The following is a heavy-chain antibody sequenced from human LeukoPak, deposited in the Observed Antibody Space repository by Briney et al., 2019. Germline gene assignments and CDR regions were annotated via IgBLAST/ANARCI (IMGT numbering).Heavy chain of an antibody. CDR3: ARDPPAYYDFWSGYRRSPDAFDI. V-gene: IGHV1-69*04. J-gene: IGHJ3*02. Sequence: SVKVSCKASGGTFSSYTISWVRQAPGQGLEWMGRIIPILGIANHAQKFQGRVTITADKSTSTAYMELSSLRSEDTAVYYCARDPPAYYDFWSGYRRSPDAFDIWGQGTMVTVSS. D-gene: IGHD3-3*01. CDR2: IIPILGIA. CDR1: GGTFSSYT.